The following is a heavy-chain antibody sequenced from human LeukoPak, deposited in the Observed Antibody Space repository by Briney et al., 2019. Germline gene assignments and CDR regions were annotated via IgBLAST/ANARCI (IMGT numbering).Heavy chain of an antibody. V-gene: IGHV3-74*01. J-gene: IGHJ4*02. CDR1: GFTFSSYW. Sequence: PGGSLRLSCAASGFTFSSYWMHWVRQAPGKGLVWVSRINSDGSSTSYADSVKGRFTISRDNAKNSLYLQMNSLRAEDTAVYYCAKVLGSRIAVSDPFDYWGQGTLVTVSS. CDR3: AKVLGSRIAVSDPFDY. D-gene: IGHD2-21*01. CDR2: INSDGSST.